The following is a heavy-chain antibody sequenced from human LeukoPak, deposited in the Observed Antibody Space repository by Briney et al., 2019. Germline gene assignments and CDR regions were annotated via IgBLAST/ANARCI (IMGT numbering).Heavy chain of an antibody. CDR1: GFTFSSYA. Sequence: GGSLRLSCAASGFTFSSYAMSWVRQAPGKGLEWVGFIRSKAYGGTTEYAASVKGRFTISRDDSKSIAYLQMNSLKTEDTAVYYCTRHGSGSSSYYYYYYGMDVWGQGTTVTVSS. J-gene: IGHJ6*02. V-gene: IGHV3-49*04. D-gene: IGHD3-10*01. CDR3: TRHGSGSSSYYYYYYGMDV. CDR2: IRSKAYGGTT.